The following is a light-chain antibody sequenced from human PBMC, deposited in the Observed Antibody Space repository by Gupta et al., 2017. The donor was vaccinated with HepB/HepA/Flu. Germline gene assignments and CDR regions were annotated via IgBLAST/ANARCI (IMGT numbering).Light chain of an antibody. CDR1: QSLVHGDGNTY. CDR3: MQGTYWPYT. J-gene: IGKJ2*01. CDR2: KVS. V-gene: IGKV2-30*02. Sequence: DVVMTQSPLSLPVTLGQPASISCRSSQSLVHGDGNTYLNWFQQRPGQSPRRLIYKVSNRDSGVPDRFSGSGSGTDCTLRISRVEADDVGVYYCMQGTYWPYTFGQGTKLEIK.